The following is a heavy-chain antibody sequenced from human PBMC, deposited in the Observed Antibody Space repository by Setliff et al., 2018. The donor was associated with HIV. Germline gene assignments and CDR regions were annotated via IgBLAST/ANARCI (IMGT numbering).Heavy chain of an antibody. CDR2: FYPSGST. J-gene: IGHJ3*02. CDR1: GYSISSGYY. D-gene: IGHD6-13*01. CDR3: ARDSSSWRGDAFDI. V-gene: IGHV4-38-2*02. Sequence: SETLSLTCTVSGYSISSGYYWGWVRQPPGKGLDWIGSFYPSGSTNYNPSLKSRVTISVDTSKNQFSLKLSSVTAADTAVYYCARDSSSWRGDAFDIWGQGTMVTVSS.